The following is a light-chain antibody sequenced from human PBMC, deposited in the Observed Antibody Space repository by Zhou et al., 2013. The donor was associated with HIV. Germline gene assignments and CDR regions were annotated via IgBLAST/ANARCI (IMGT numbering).Light chain of an antibody. CDR1: QSVSSSY. J-gene: IGKJ4*01. V-gene: IGKV3-20*01. Sequence: EIVLTQSPGTLSLSPGERATLSCRASQSVSSSYLAWYQQKPGQAPRLLIYGASSRATGIPDRFSGSGSGTDFTLTISRLEPEDFATYYCLQHNISPLTFGGGTKVEI. CDR3: LQHNISPLT. CDR2: GAS.